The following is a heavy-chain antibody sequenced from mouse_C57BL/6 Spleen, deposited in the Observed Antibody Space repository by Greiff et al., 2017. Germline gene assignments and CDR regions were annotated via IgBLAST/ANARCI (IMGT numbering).Heavy chain of an antibody. CDR1: GYTFTSYW. CDR2: IDPSDSET. V-gene: IGHV1-52*01. J-gene: IGHJ3*01. D-gene: IGHD2-4*01. Sequence: QVQLQQPGAELVRPGSSVKLSCKASGYTFTSYWMHWVKQRPIQGLEWIGNIDPSDSETYYNQKFKDKATLTVDKSSSTAYMQLSSLTSEDSAVYYCARGGLRLGFAYWGQGTLVTVSA. CDR3: ARGGLRLGFAY.